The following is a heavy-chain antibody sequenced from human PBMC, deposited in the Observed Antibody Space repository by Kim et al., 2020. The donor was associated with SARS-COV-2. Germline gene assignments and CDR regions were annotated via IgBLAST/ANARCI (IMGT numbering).Heavy chain of an antibody. D-gene: IGHD1-20*01. J-gene: IGHJ4*02. V-gene: IGHV1-69*01. Sequence: KFQGRVTITADESTSTAYMELNSVRSEETAVYYCATFRGGVGLTEYYFDYWGQGTLVTVSS. CDR3: ATFRGGVGLTEYYFDY.